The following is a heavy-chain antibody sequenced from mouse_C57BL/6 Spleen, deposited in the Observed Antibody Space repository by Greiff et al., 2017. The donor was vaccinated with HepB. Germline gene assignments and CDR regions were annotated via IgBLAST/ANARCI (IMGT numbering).Heavy chain of an antibody. Sequence: QVHVKQSGAELVKPGASVKISCKASGYAFSSYWMNWVKQRPGKGLEWIGQIYPGDGDTNYNGKFKGKATLTADKSSSTAYMQLSSLTSEDSAVYFCARGGYYGSSHAMDYWGQGTSVTVSS. CDR2: IYPGDGDT. V-gene: IGHV1-80*01. CDR3: ARGGYYGSSHAMDY. D-gene: IGHD1-1*01. CDR1: GYAFSSYW. J-gene: IGHJ4*01.